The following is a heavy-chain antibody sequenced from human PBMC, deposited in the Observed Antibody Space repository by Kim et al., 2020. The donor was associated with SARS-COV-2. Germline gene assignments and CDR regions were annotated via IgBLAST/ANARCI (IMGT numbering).Heavy chain of an antibody. Sequence: KGRVTISVDTSKNQFSLKLSSVTAADTAVYYCARRGLGYCSGGTCQSGFDYWGQGTLVTVSS. V-gene: IGHV4-30-2*04. J-gene: IGHJ4*02. CDR3: ARRGLGYCSGGTCQSGFDY. D-gene: IGHD2-15*01.